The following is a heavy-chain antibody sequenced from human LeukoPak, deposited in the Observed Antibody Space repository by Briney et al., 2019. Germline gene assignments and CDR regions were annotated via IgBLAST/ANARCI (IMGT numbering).Heavy chain of an antibody. V-gene: IGHV3-64*02. D-gene: IGHD5-18*01. CDR2: IGGNGDTS. Sequence: GGSLRLSCVASGFTFYNYAMHWVRQAPGKGLEYVSAIGGNGDTSYYADSVKGRFTISRDNSKNTVYLQLGSLRTEDMAVYYCATRHEYSYPYWGQGTLATVPS. CDR3: ATRHEYSYPY. CDR1: GFTFYNYA. J-gene: IGHJ4*02.